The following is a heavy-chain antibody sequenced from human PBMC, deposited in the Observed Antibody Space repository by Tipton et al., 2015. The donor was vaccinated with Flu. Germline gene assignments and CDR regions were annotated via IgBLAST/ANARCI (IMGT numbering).Heavy chain of an antibody. J-gene: IGHJ6*02. Sequence: TLSLTCSVSGDSIAYPYFWGWIRQAPGKGLEWIGNIHRSGNGYYNPSLKSRVTMSVDSSKNQFSLRLTSVTAAGTAVYYCARDQGFGDGLTYDYYAMGVWGQGTTVTVPS. D-gene: IGHD3-10*01. CDR1: GDSIAYPYF. CDR2: IHRSGNG. V-gene: IGHV4-38-2*02. CDR3: ARDQGFGDGLTYDYYAMGV.